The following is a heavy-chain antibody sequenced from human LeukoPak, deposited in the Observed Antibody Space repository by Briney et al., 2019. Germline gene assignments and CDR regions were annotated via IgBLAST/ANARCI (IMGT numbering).Heavy chain of an antibody. CDR2: IIPILGIA. CDR3: ARGTTTVTNNWFDP. Sequence: SVKVSCKASGGTFSSYAISWVRQAPGQGLEWMGRIIPILGIANYAQKFQGRVTVTADKSTSTAYMELSSLRSEDTAVYYCARGTTTVTNNWFDPWGQGTLVTVSS. J-gene: IGHJ5*02. D-gene: IGHD4-17*01. CDR1: GGTFSSYA. V-gene: IGHV1-69*04.